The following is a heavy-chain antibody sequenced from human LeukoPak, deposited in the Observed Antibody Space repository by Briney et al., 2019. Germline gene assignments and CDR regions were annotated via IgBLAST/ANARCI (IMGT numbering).Heavy chain of an antibody. J-gene: IGHJ4*02. Sequence: GGSLRLSCAASGFTFSSYSMNWVRQAPGKGLEWVSVIYSGGSTYYADSVKGRFTISRDNSKNTLYLQMNSLRAEDTAVYYCARDGYSGSYYLWGQGTLVTVSS. CDR1: GFTFSSYS. CDR2: IYSGGST. CDR3: ARDGYSGSYYL. D-gene: IGHD1-26*01. V-gene: IGHV3-66*01.